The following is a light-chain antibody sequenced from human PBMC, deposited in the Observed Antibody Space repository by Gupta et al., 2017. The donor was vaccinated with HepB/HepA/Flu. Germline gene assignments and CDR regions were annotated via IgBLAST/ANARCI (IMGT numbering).Light chain of an antibody. CDR3: EKSDASLYAGL. J-gene: IGLJ2*01. Sequence: QSVLTQPPSVSAAPGPKVTISCSGSNSNIGNNYVSWYQQFPGAAPNRLSYDNIKRPSGIPDRFSGSTSGTSAKLHTIGLQTGDEADDYCEKSDASLYAGLFGGGTKLTVL. V-gene: IGLV1-51*01. CDR1: NSNIGNNY. CDR2: DNI.